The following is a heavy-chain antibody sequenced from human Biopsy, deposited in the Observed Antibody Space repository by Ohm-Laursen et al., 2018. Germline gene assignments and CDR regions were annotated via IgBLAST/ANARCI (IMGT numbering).Heavy chain of an antibody. CDR3: AGRPWPNAFDI. J-gene: IGHJ3*02. CDR1: GGSVSRGSYY. D-gene: IGHD5-12*01. V-gene: IGHV4-61*01. Sequence: SETLSLTCTVSGGSVSRGSYYWSWIRQPPGKGLEWIGYIYYSGSTNYNPSLKSRVTISVDTSRNQFSLKLSSVTAADTAVYYCAGRPWPNAFDIWGQGTMVTVSS. CDR2: IYYSGST.